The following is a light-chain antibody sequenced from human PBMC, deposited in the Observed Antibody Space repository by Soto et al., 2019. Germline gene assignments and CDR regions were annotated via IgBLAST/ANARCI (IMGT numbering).Light chain of an antibody. V-gene: IGKV3D-20*01. Sequence: EIVLTQSPATLSLSPGERATLSCGASQTVGSTYLAWYQQKPGLAPRLLIYDASSRATGIPDRFSGSGSGTDFTLTISRLEPEDFAVYYCQHYGSSPWTFGQGTKVKIK. CDR1: QTVGSTY. J-gene: IGKJ1*01. CDR2: DAS. CDR3: QHYGSSPWT.